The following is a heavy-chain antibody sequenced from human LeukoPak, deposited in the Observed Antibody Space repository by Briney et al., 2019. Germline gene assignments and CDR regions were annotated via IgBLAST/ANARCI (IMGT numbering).Heavy chain of an antibody. J-gene: IGHJ6*03. D-gene: IGHD2-2*01. V-gene: IGHV3-23*01. Sequence: GGSLRLSCAASGFTFSSYAMSWVRQAPGKGLEWVSAISGSGGSTYYADSVKGRFTISRDNSKNTLYLQMNSLRAEDTAVYYCAKAGVRYQPSNYYYYMDVWGKGTTVTISS. CDR1: GFTFSSYA. CDR3: AKAGVRYQPSNYYYYMDV. CDR2: ISGSGGST.